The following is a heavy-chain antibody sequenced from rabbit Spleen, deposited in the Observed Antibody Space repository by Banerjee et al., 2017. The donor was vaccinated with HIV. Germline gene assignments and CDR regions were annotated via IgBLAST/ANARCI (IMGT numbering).Heavy chain of an antibody. J-gene: IGHJ4*01. CDR3: ARDLAGVIGWNFGW. D-gene: IGHD4-1*01. Sequence: QSLEESGGGLVKPGASLTLTCKASGFSFSSGYDMCWVRQAPGKGLEWIACIDAGSSGGTYYASWAKGRFTISRTWSTTVTLQMTSLTAADTATYFCARDLAGVIGWNFGWWGPGTLVTVS. CDR2: IDAGSSGGT. V-gene: IGHV1S40*01. CDR1: GFSFSSGYD.